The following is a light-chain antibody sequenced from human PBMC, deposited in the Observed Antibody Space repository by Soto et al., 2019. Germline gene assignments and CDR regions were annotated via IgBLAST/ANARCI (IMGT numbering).Light chain of an antibody. CDR2: GAS. CDR1: QSVDSK. Sequence: EIVMTQSPATLSVSPGERATLSCRASQSVDSKLAWYQQKPGQGPRLLIYGASSRATGIPARFSGSGSGTEFTLTISSLHSEDFAVYYCQHYSTWRWTFGQGTKVEIK. V-gene: IGKV3-15*01. CDR3: QHYSTWRWT. J-gene: IGKJ1*01.